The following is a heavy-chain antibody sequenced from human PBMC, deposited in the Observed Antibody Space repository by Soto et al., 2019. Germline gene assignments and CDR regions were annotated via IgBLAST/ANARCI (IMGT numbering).Heavy chain of an antibody. J-gene: IGHJ4*02. CDR3: ARHYCTSTRCFTHFDY. Sequence: PSETLSLTCAVYGGSFSSYYYWTWIRQSPGKGLEWIGEINHSGGTNYNPSLKSRVTISVDTSKNQFSLKLSSVTAADTAVYYCARHYCTSTRCFTHFDYWGQGTLVPVSS. CDR2: INHSGGT. D-gene: IGHD2-2*01. CDR1: GGSFSSYYY. V-gene: IGHV4-34*01.